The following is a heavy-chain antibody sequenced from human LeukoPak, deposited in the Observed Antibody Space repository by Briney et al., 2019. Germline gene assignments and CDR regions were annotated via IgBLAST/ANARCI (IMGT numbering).Heavy chain of an antibody. Sequence: GESLKISCKGSGYSFTSYWIGWVRQMPGKGLEWMGIIHPGDSDTRYSPSFQGQVTISADKSTNTAYLQWSSLKASDTAMYYCARHGPGFTSSPGPDYWGQGTLVTVSS. CDR1: GYSFTSYW. V-gene: IGHV5-51*01. CDR2: IHPGDSDT. D-gene: IGHD3-10*01. CDR3: ARHGPGFTSSPGPDY. J-gene: IGHJ4*02.